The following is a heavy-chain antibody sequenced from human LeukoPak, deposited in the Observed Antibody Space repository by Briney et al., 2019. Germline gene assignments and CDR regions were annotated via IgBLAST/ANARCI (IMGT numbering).Heavy chain of an antibody. CDR3: AIRGSLVSDYYYGMDV. CDR1: GYSFTSYW. CDR2: IYPGYSDT. D-gene: IGHD3-16*01. J-gene: IGHJ6*02. V-gene: IGHV5-51*01. Sequence: GESLKISRKSSGYSFTSYWIGWVRQRSGKGLGGVGIIYPGYSDTRYSPSFQGQVTISADKSISTAYLQWSSLKASDTAMYYCAIRGSLVSDYYYGMDVWGQGTTVTVSS.